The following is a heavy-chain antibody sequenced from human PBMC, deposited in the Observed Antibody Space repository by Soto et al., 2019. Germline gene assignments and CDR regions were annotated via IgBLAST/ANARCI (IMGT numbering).Heavy chain of an antibody. CDR1: GFTFSSSA. Sequence: GGSLRLSCAASGFTFSSSAMHWVRQAPGKGLEWVAVISYDGSNKYYADSVKGRFTISRDNSKNTLYLQMNSLRAEDRAVYYCARDRIVVDHYFDYWGQGTLVTVSS. J-gene: IGHJ4*02. CDR2: ISYDGSNK. CDR3: ARDRIVVDHYFDY. V-gene: IGHV3-30-3*01. D-gene: IGHD3-22*01.